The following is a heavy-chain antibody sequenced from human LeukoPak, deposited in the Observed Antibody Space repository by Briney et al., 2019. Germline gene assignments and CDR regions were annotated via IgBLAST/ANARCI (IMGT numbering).Heavy chain of an antibody. Sequence: ASVRVCCKVSGYTLTELSMHWVRQAPGKGLEWMGGFDPEDGETIYAQKFQGRVTMTEDTSTDTAYMELSSLRSEDTAVYYCATVRRWRVSSSEYYFDYWGQGTLVTVSS. CDR3: ATVRRWRVSSSEYYFDY. J-gene: IGHJ4*02. V-gene: IGHV1-24*01. D-gene: IGHD6-13*01. CDR1: GYTLTELS. CDR2: FDPEDGET.